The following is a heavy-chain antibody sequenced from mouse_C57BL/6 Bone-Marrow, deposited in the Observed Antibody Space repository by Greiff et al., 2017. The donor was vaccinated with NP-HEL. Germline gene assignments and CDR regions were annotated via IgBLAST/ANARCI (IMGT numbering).Heavy chain of an antibody. J-gene: IGHJ4*01. Sequence: EVQLQQSGPVLVKPGASVKMSCKASGYTFTDYYMNWVKQSHGKSLEWIGVINPYNGGTSYNQKFKGKATLTVDKSSSTAYMELNSLTSEDSAVYYCARYFHYYPYYYAMDYWGQGTSVTVSS. V-gene: IGHV1-19*01. CDR2: INPYNGGT. CDR1: GYTFTDYY. CDR3: ARYFHYYPYYYAMDY. D-gene: IGHD1-2*01.